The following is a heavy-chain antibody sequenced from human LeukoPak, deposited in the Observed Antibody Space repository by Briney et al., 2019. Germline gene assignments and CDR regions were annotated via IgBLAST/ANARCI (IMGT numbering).Heavy chain of an antibody. Sequence: GGSLRLSCAASGFTFSSYWMSWVRQAPGKGLEWVSAISGSGGSTYYADSVKGRFTISRDNSKNTLYLQMNSLRAEDTAVYYCAKRSSGGDYGGYYFDYWGQGTLVTVSS. V-gene: IGHV3-23*01. J-gene: IGHJ4*02. CDR1: GFTFSSYW. D-gene: IGHD4-17*01. CDR3: AKRSSGGDYGGYYFDY. CDR2: ISGSGGST.